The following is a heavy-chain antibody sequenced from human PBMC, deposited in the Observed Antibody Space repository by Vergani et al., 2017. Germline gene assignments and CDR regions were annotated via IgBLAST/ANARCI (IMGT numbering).Heavy chain of an antibody. J-gene: IGHJ5*02. CDR1: GFTFSSYA. Sequence: EVQLLESGGGLVQPGGSLRLSCAASGFTFSSYAMSWVRQAQGKGLEWVSASSGSGGSTYYADSVKGRFTISRDNSKNTLYLQMNSLRAEDTAVYYCAKDLKYYDFWSGLNWFDPWGQGTLVTVSS. D-gene: IGHD3-3*01. CDR2: SSGSGGST. CDR3: AKDLKYYDFWSGLNWFDP. V-gene: IGHV3-23*01.